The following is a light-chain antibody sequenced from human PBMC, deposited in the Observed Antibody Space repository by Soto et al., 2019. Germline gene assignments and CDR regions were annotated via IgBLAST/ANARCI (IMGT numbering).Light chain of an antibody. Sequence: EIQMAQSPSTLYASVGARDSITFLASQSISTWMAWYQQKPGKAPKVLIYDASSLKSGVPSRFSGSGSGTEFTLTITSLQPDDFATYYCQQYETFSGTFGPGTKVDI. CDR3: QQYETFSGT. J-gene: IGKJ1*01. V-gene: IGKV1-5*01. CDR1: QSISTW. CDR2: DAS.